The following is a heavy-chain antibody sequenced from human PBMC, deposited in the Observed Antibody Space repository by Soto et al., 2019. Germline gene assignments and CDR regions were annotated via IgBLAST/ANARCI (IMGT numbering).Heavy chain of an antibody. V-gene: IGHV1-69*01. CDR3: ARLSRPNYYDTSGFFKDNWFDP. J-gene: IGHJ5*02. CDR2: IIPIVETP. Sequence: QVQLVQSGAEVKKPGSSMKVSCKASGGTFNSYDINWVRQAPGQGLEWMGGIIPIVETPKYAQKFQGRVTITADESTTTGYMEFSSLGSEQTAMYYCARLSRPNYYDTSGFFKDNWFDPWGQGTLVTVSS. CDR1: GGTFNSYD. D-gene: IGHD3-22*01.